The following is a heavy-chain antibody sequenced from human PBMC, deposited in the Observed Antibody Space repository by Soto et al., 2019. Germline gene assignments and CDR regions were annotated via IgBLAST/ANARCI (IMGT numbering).Heavy chain of an antibody. V-gene: IGHV1-46*01. Sequence: QVQLVQSGTEVKEPGASVSLSCKASGHTFTTYYIHWVRQAPGQGLEWMGMINPSGGSTTYAQNFPGRVTXXRXTYXSTVYMDLNSLRSDDTAVYYCARATSAGNGRRVDVWGQGPTVTVSS. D-gene: IGHD6-13*01. CDR2: INPSGGST. J-gene: IGHJ6*02. CDR1: GHTFTTYY. CDR3: ARATSAGNGRRVDV.